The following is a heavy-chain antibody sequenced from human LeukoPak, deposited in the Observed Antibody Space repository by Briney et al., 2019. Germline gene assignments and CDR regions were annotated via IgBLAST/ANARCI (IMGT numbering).Heavy chain of an antibody. D-gene: IGHD3-16*01. Sequence: SETLSLTCAVYGGSFSGYYWSWIRQPPGKGLEWIGEINHSGGTNYNPSLKSRVTISVDTSKNQFSLKLSSVTATDTAVYYCARRGTYDYWGQGTLVTVSS. CDR2: INHSGGT. CDR1: GGSFSGYY. V-gene: IGHV4-34*01. CDR3: ARRGTYDY. J-gene: IGHJ4*02.